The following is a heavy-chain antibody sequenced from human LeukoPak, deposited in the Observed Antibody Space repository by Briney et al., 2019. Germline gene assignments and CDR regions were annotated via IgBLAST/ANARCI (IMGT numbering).Heavy chain of an antibody. CDR2: IYYSGST. V-gene: IGHV4-59*08. CDR1: GGSISSYY. CDR3: ARSTRIVGATSVDY. J-gene: IGHJ4*02. Sequence: SSETLSLTCTVSGGSISSYYWSWIRQPPGKGLEWIGYIYYSGSTNYNPPLKSRVTISVDTSKNQFSLKLSSVTAADTAVYYCARSTRIVGATSVDYWGQGTLVTVSS. D-gene: IGHD1-26*01.